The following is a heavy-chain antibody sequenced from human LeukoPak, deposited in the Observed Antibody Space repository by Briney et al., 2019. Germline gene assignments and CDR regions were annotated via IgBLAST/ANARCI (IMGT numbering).Heavy chain of an antibody. J-gene: IGHJ6*03. Sequence: GALKPPWAASGFTFSSYGIGWVRQAPGEGLEWGSAISGSGGSTYYADSVKGRFTISRDNSKNTLYLQMNSLRAEDTAVYYCAKMGELYYYYMDVWGKGTTVTVSS. V-gene: IGHV3-23*01. CDR3: AKMGELYYYYMDV. CDR2: ISGSGGST. CDR1: GFTFSSYG. D-gene: IGHD1-26*01.